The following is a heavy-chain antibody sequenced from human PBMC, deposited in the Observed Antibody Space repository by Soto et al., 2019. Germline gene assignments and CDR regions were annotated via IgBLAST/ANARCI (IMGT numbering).Heavy chain of an antibody. D-gene: IGHD2-2*01. Sequence: EVQLLDSGGGLVQPGGSLRLSSAACGYGFSTYAMSWFRQAPGKGLEWVSAISGTGGNTFYADSVKGRFTISRDNSKNTMYLQMNSLRAEDTAVYYCAKESMASAYAGYWGQGTLVTVSS. V-gene: IGHV3-23*01. CDR1: GYGFSTYA. CDR3: AKESMASAYAGY. J-gene: IGHJ4*02. CDR2: ISGTGGNT.